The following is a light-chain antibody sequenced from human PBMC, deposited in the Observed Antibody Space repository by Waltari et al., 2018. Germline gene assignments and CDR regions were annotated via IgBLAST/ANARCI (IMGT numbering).Light chain of an antibody. J-gene: IGKJ1*01. Sequence: DIVMTQSPPPLSVSPGQRATPSCRASQSVGTNLAWYQQRPGQAPRLLLYGASSRATGIPARFSGSGSGTDFTLTINSLQPEDFALYYCQQYHNWPPWAFGQGTKVEIK. CDR1: QSVGTN. V-gene: IGKV3-15*01. CDR2: GAS. CDR3: QQYHNWPPWA.